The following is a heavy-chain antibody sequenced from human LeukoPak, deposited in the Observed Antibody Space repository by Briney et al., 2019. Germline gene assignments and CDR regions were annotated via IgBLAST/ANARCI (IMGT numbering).Heavy chain of an antibody. CDR3: ARGSITVVPAFYI. D-gene: IGHD4-23*01. Sequence: PSETLSLTRTVSGGSLSTYYWSWIRQPPGRGVEGIGYIYYSGSTNYNPSLKSRGTISVDTSKNQFSLKLSSVTAADTAVYYCARGSITVVPAFYIWGQGKMVTVSS. CDR1: GGSLSTYY. V-gene: IGHV4-59*12. CDR2: IYYSGST. J-gene: IGHJ3*02.